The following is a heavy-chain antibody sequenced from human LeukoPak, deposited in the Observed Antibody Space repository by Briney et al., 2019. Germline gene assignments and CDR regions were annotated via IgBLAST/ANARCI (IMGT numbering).Heavy chain of an antibody. Sequence: GGSLRLSCAASGFTFSSHAMSWVRQAPGKGLEWVSSISGSGSTTYFADSVKGRFTISRDNSKNTLYLQMNSLRAEDTAVYYCARFIVGAEIDAFDIWGQGTMVTVSS. J-gene: IGHJ3*02. CDR1: GFTFSSHA. D-gene: IGHD1-26*01. V-gene: IGHV3-23*01. CDR3: ARFIVGAEIDAFDI. CDR2: ISGSGSTT.